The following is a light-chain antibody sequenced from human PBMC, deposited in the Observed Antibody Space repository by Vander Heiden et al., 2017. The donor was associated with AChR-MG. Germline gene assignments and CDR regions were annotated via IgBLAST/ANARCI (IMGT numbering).Light chain of an antibody. Sequence: QSALTQPASVSVSPGQSITIAFTGTSSNVGGYNYVSWYQQHPDEAHKLMIYDVRSRPAGVSNLFSGSKSGNTASLTISGLQAEDEDDYYCTSYTSSSTLFGGGTKLTVL. CDR3: TSYTSSSTL. V-gene: IGLV2-14*03. CDR1: SSNVGGYNY. CDR2: DVR. J-gene: IGLJ2*01.